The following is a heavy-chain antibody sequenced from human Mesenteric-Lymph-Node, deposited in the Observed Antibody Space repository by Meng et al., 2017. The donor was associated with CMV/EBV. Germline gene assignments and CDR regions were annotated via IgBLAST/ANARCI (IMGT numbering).Heavy chain of an antibody. CDR1: GFTFSSYC. V-gene: IGHV3-7*01. Sequence: GESLKISCAASGFTFSSYCMNWVRQAPGKGLEWVANIKQDGSEKYYVDSVKGRFTISRDNAKNSLYLQMNSLRAEDTAVYYCARELTHHTYYDFWSGYYRAMSYYYGMDVWGQGTTVTVSS. D-gene: IGHD3-3*01. CDR3: ARELTHHTYYDFWSGYYRAMSYYYGMDV. J-gene: IGHJ6*02. CDR2: IKQDGSEK.